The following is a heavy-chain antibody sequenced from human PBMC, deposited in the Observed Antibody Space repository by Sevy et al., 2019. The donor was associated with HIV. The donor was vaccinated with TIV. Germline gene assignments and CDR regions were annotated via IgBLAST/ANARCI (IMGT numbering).Heavy chain of an antibody. J-gene: IGHJ4*02. CDR3: ARDGTRLQY. Sequence: GGSLRLSCVVSGFMFSNFDMNWVRQVPGKGLEWVAYISGSGDPTKYAESVKGRFTVSRDNAQNALFLQMNSLRDDDTGVYFCARDGTRLQYWGQGTLVTVSS. CDR1: GFMFSNFD. V-gene: IGHV3-48*02. D-gene: IGHD2-21*02. CDR2: ISGSGDPT.